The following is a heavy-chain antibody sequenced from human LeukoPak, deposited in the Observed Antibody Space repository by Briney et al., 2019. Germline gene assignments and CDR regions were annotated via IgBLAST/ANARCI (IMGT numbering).Heavy chain of an antibody. CDR3: ARSSGLGYCSSTSCLENWFDP. CDR1: GGSISSGDYY. D-gene: IGHD2-2*01. V-gene: IGHV4-30-4*01. J-gene: IGHJ5*02. CDR2: IYYSGST. Sequence: PSQTLSLTCTVSGGSISSGDYYWSWIRQPPGKGLEWIGYIYYSGSTYYNPSLKSRVTISVDTSKNQFSLKLSSVTAADTAVYYCARSSGLGYCSSTSCLENWFDPWGQGTLVTVSS.